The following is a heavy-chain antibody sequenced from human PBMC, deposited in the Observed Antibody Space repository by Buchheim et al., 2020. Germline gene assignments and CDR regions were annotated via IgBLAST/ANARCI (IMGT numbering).Heavy chain of an antibody. CDR2: ISISSSTI. CDR1: GFTFSSYS. D-gene: IGHD6-19*01. CDR3: ATALVAGNYYYYGMDV. J-gene: IGHJ6*02. Sequence: EVQLVESGGGLVQPGGSLRLSCAASGFTFSSYSMNWVRQAPGKGLEWVSYISISSSTIYYADSVKGRFTISRDNAKNSLYLQMNSLRAEDTAVYYCATALVAGNYYYYGMDVWGQGTT. V-gene: IGHV3-48*04.